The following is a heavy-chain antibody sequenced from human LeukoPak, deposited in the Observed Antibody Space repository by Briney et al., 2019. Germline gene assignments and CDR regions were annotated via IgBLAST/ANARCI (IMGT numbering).Heavy chain of an antibody. CDR2: IRSKAYGGTT. CDR3: SRDQTPYY. CDR1: GFTFGDYA. Sequence: GGSLRLSCTASGFTFGDYAMTWVRQAPGKGLEWVGFIRSKAYGGTTEYAASVKGRFTISRDDSKSIAYLQMNSLKTEDTAVYYCSRDQTPYYWGQGTLVTVSS. V-gene: IGHV3-49*04. J-gene: IGHJ4*02.